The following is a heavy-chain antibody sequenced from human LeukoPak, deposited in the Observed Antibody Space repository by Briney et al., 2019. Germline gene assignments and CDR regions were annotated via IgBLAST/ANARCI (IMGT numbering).Heavy chain of an antibody. J-gene: IGHJ4*02. CDR1: GFTFSSYA. D-gene: IGHD2-15*01. CDR2: ISYDGSNK. Sequence: PGRSLRLSCAASGFTFSSYAMPWVRQAPGKGLEWVAVISYDGSNKYYADSVKGRFTISRDNSKNTLYLQMNSLRAEDTAVYYCARGISELVVVAAPYYFDYWGQGTLVTVSS. CDR3: ARGISELVVVAAPYYFDY. V-gene: IGHV3-30*14.